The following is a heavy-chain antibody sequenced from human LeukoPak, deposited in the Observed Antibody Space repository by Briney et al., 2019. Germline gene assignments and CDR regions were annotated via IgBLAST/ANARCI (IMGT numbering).Heavy chain of an antibody. V-gene: IGHV1-2*02. CDR3: AVGSGGFYWYFDL. D-gene: IGHD1-26*01. CDR2: INPNSGGT. J-gene: IGHJ2*01. CDR1: GYTFTGYY. Sequence: ASVKVSCKASGYTFTGYYMHWVRQAPGQGLEWMGWINPNSGGTNYPQKFQGRVTMTRDTSISTAYMDLSRLRSDDTAVYYCAVGSGGFYWYFDLWGRGTRVTVSS.